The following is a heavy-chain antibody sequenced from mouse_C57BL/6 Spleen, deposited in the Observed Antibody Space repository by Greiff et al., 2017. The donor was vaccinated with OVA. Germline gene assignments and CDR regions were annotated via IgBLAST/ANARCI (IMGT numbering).Heavy chain of an antibody. J-gene: IGHJ4*01. CDR1: GFTFSSYA. Sequence: DVMLVESGEGLVKPGGSLKLSCAASGFTFSSYAMSWVRQTPEKRLEWVAYISSGGDYIYYADTVKGRFTISRDNARNTLYLQMSSLKSEDTAMYYCTRDGYFSYAMDYWGQGTSVTVSS. D-gene: IGHD2-3*01. CDR2: ISSGGDYI. V-gene: IGHV5-9-1*02. CDR3: TRDGYFSYAMDY.